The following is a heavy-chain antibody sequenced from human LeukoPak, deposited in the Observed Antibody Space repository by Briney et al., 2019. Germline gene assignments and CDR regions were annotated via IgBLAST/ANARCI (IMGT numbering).Heavy chain of an antibody. Sequence: ASVKVSCKASGYTFTGYYMHWVRRAPGQVLEWMGWINPNSGGTNYAQKFQGRVTMTRDTSISTAYMELSRLRSDDTAVYYCARERYSSGWPDYWGQGTLVTVSS. CDR1: GYTFTGYY. V-gene: IGHV1-2*02. D-gene: IGHD6-19*01. CDR3: ARERYSSGWPDY. CDR2: INPNSGGT. J-gene: IGHJ4*02.